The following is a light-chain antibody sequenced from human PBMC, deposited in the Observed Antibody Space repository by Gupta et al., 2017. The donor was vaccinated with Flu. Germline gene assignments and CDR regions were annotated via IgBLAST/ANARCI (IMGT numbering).Light chain of an antibody. V-gene: IGKV3-11*01. CDR1: QSISTY. CDR3: QQRSNWPPEGT. CDR2: DAS. J-gene: IGKJ4*01. Sequence: EIVLTQSPATLSLSPGERATLSCRASQSISTYLAWYQQKPGQAPRLLIYDASNRATGIPARFSGSGSGTDFTLTISSIEPEDFAVYYCQQRSNWPPEGTFGGGTNVEIK.